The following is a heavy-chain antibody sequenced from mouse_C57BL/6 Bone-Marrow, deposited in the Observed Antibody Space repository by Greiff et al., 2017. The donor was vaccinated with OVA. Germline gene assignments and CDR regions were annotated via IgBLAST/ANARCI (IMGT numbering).Heavy chain of an antibody. V-gene: IGHV1-55*01. J-gene: IGHJ4*01. CDR2: IYPGSGST. Sequence: QVQLQQSGAELVKPGASVKMSCKASGYTFTSYWITWVKQRPGQGLEWIGDIYPGSGSTNYNEKFKSKATLTVDTSSSTAYMQLSSLTSEDSAVYYWASAVAPDYYAMDYWGQGTSVTVSS. CDR1: GYTFTSYW. D-gene: IGHD6-1*01. CDR3: ASAVAPDYYAMDY.